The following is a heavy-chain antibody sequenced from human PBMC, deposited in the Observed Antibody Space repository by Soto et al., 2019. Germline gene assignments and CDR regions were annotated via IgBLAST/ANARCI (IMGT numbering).Heavy chain of an antibody. J-gene: IGHJ3*02. V-gene: IGHV3-33*01. CDR3: ARQDIVVVVNDAFDI. CDR1: GFTFSSYG. D-gene: IGHD2-15*01. Sequence: GGSLRLSCAASGFTFSSYGMHWVRQAPGKGLEWVAVIWYDGSNKYYADSVKGRFTISRDNSKNTLYLQMNSLRAEDTAVYYCARQDIVVVVNDAFDIWGQGTMVTVS. CDR2: IWYDGSNK.